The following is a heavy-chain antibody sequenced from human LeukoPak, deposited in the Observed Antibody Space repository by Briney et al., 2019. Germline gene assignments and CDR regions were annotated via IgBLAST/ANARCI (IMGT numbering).Heavy chain of an antibody. CDR3: ARDDSYYYDSSGFNY. CDR1: GGSISSYY. D-gene: IGHD3-22*01. Sequence: SETLSLTCTVSGGSISSYYWSWIRRPPGKGLEWIGYIYYRGSTNYNPSLKSRVTISVDTSKNQFSLKLSSVTAADTAACYCARDDSYYYDSSGFNYWGQGTLVTVSS. V-gene: IGHV4-59*01. J-gene: IGHJ4*02. CDR2: IYYRGST.